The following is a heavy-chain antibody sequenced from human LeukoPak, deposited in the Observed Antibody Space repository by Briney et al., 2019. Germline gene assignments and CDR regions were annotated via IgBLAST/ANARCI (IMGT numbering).Heavy chain of an antibody. Sequence: SETLSLTCAVYGGSFSGYYWSWIRQPPGKGLEWIGEINHSGSTNYNPSHKSRVTISVDTSKNQFSLKLSSVTAADTAVYYCARGNRRSRYCSSTSCSRAGWFDPWGQGTLVTVSS. CDR2: INHSGST. D-gene: IGHD2-2*01. CDR1: GGSFSGYY. CDR3: ARGNRRSRYCSSTSCSRAGWFDP. V-gene: IGHV4-34*01. J-gene: IGHJ5*02.